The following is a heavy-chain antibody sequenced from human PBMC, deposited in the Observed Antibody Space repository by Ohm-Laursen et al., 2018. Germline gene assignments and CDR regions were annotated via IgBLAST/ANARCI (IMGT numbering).Heavy chain of an antibody. CDR1: GGSFSGYY. V-gene: IGHV4-34*01. CDR3: ARGRLRFLEWLPNDFDY. D-gene: IGHD3-3*01. Sequence: SETLSLTCAVYGGSFSGYYWSWIRQPPGKGLEWIGEINHSGSTNYNPSLKSRVTISVDTSKNQFSLKLSSVTAADTAVYYCARGRLRFLEWLPNDFDYWGQGTLVTVSS. CDR2: INHSGST. J-gene: IGHJ4*02.